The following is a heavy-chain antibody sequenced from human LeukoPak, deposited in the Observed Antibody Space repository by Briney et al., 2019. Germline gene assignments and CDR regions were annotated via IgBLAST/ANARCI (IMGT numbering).Heavy chain of an antibody. D-gene: IGHD2-2*01. J-gene: IGHJ6*03. CDR3: ARSSYCSSTSCYLTHYYYYMDV. CDR2: MNPNSGKT. Sequence: ASVKVSCKASGYTFTSYDINSVRQATGQELEWMGWMNPNSGKTGYEQKLQGRVTMTMNTSISTAYMELSSLRSEDTGVYYCARSSYCSSTSCYLTHYYYYMDVWGKGTTVSVSS. V-gene: IGHV1-8*01. CDR1: GYTFTSYD.